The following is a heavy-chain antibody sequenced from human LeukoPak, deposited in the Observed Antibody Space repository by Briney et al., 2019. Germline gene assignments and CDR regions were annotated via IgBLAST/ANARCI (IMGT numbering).Heavy chain of an antibody. CDR1: GFTFSNYW. Sequence: PGGSLRLSCAASGFTFSNYWMHWVRQAPGKGLVWVSRIKSDGSSTNDADSVKGRFTISRDNAKSTLYLQMNSLRAEDTAMYYCTRIWVGSNRAFDIWGQGTMATVSS. D-gene: IGHD1-14*01. J-gene: IGHJ3*02. CDR2: IKSDGSST. V-gene: IGHV3-74*01. CDR3: TRIWVGSNRAFDI.